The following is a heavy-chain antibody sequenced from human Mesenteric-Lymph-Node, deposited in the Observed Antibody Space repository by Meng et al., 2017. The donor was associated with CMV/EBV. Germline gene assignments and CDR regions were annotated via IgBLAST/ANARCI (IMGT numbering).Heavy chain of an antibody. D-gene: IGHD2-15*01. V-gene: IGHV1-69*05. CDR3: EGGGYFDY. CDR2: IIPIFGTA. J-gene: IGHJ4*02. Sequence: SVKVSCKASGGTFSSYAISWVRQAPGQGLEWMGGIIPIFGTANYAQKFQGRVTMTRDTSTSTVYMELSSLRSEDTAVYYCEGGGYFDYWGQGTLVTVSS. CDR1: GGTFSSYA.